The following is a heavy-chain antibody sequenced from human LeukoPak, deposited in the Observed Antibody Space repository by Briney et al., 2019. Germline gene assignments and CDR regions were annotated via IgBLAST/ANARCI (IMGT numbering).Heavy chain of an antibody. CDR3: ARGDLYGDYHY. J-gene: IGHJ4*02. Sequence: SETLSLTCTVSGGSISSYYWSWIRQPPGKGLEWIGYIYYSGSTNYNPSLKSRVTISVDTSKNQFSLKLSSVTAAVTAVYYCARGDLYGDYHYWGQGTLVTVSS. V-gene: IGHV4-59*01. CDR2: IYYSGST. D-gene: IGHD4-17*01. CDR1: GGSISSYY.